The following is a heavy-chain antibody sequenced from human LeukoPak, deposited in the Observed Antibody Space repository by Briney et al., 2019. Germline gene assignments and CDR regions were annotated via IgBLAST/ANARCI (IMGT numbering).Heavy chain of an antibody. CDR2: IYPGDSDT. D-gene: IGHD6-13*01. V-gene: IGHV5-51*01. Sequence: GESLKISCKGSGYSFTSYWIGWVRQMPGKGLEWMGIIYPGDSDTRYSPSFQGQVTISADKSISTAYLQWSSLKASDTAMYYCARRIAAAGVDYYYYYGTDVWGQGTTVTVSS. J-gene: IGHJ6*02. CDR1: GYSFTSYW. CDR3: ARRIAAAGVDYYYYYGTDV.